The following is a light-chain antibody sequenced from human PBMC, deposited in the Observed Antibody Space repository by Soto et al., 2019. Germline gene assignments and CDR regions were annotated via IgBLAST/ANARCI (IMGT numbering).Light chain of an antibody. V-gene: IGLV3-1*01. Sequence: SYELTQPPSVSVSPGQTASITCSGDKLGDKYACWYQQKPGQSPVLVIYQDSKRPSGIPERFSGSNSGNTATLTISGTQAMDEADYYCQAWDSSTVLMVFGTGTKVTVL. CDR2: QDS. CDR3: QAWDSSTVLMV. CDR1: KLGDKY. J-gene: IGLJ1*01.